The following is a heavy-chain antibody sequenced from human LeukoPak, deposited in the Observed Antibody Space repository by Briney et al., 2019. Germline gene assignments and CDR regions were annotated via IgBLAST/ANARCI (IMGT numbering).Heavy chain of an antibody. D-gene: IGHD3-16*01. Sequence: PGGSLRLSCVASGFTFSSYTMNWVRQAPGKGLEWVAVIWYDGSKKYYADSVKGRFTISRDDSKNTLYLQMNSLRAEDTAVYYCARDFGVTNYHFDYWGQGTLVTVSS. CDR3: ARDFGVTNYHFDY. CDR1: GFTFSSYT. V-gene: IGHV3-33*08. J-gene: IGHJ4*02. CDR2: IWYDGSKK.